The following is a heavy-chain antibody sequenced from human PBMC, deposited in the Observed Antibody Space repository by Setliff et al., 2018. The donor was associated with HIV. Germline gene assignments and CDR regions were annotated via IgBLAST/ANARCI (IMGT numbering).Heavy chain of an antibody. J-gene: IGHJ6*02. CDR1: GGSFSGYY. CDR2: INHSGST. V-gene: IGHV4-34*01. Sequence: PSETLSLTCAVSGGSFSGYYWSWIRQHPGKGLEWIGEINHSGSTNYNPSLKSRVTISVDTSKNQFSLKLSAVTAADTAVYYWARAGYGGWPAPIETVDYCMDVWGQGTTFTVSS. D-gene: IGHD4-17*01. CDR3: ARAGYGGWPAPIETVDYCMDV.